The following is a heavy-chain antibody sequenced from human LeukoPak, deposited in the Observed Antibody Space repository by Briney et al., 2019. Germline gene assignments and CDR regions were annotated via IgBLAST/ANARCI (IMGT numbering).Heavy chain of an antibody. J-gene: IGHJ4*02. V-gene: IGHV4-39*01. D-gene: IGHD2-8*02. CDR1: GGSISSSSYY. CDR2: IYYSGST. CDR3: ARARPGGGADY. Sequence: SETLSLTRTVSGGSISSSSYYWGWIRQPPGKGLEWIGSIYYSGSTYYNPSLKSRVTISVDTSKNQFSLKLSSVTAADTAVYYCARARPGGGADYWGQGTLVTVSS.